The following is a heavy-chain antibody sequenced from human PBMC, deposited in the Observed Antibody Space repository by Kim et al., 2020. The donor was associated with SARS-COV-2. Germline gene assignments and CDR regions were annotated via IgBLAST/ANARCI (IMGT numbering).Heavy chain of an antibody. J-gene: IGHJ5*02. V-gene: IGHV4-39*01. D-gene: IGHD2-2*02. Sequence: SETLSLTCTVSGGSISSSSYYWGWLRHPPGKGLEWIGSIYYSGTTYYTPPIKRRATISVDTSKHQSSLKLSSVTAAATAVYYWARQAQSWYIVVVPAAILTGFDPCGQGALVTVSS. CDR3: ARQAQSWYIVVVPAAILTGFDP. CDR2: IYYSGTT. CDR1: GGSISSSSYY.